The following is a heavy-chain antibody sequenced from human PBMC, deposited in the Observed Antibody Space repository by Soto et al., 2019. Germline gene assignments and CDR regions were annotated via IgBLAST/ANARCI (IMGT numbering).Heavy chain of an antibody. J-gene: IGHJ4*02. V-gene: IGHV3-74*01. D-gene: IGHD1-7*01. CDR3: ERGAGNYYYFAC. CDR2: INGDGSST. CDR1: GFTFSNYW. Sequence: GGSLRLSCVASGFTFSNYWIHWVRQAPGKGLVWVSRINGDGSSTNYADSVKGQFTISRDNAKNTVYLQMNSLRVEDTAVYYCERGAGNYYYFACGGQGTLVPVSS.